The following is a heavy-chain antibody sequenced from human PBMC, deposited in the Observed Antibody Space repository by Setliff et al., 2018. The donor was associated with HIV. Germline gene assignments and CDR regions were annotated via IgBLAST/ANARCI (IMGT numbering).Heavy chain of an antibody. Sequence: GASVKVSCKASGYTFNTYAMNWVRQAPGQGLELRGWINTNTGNQTYAQGFTGRFVFSLDTSLSTAHLQISILKAEATAVYYCARVQYFNSGGYWATIRHYYYMAVWGKGTAVTVSS. CDR2: INTNTGNQ. D-gene: IGHD3-22*01. CDR3: ARVQYFNSGGYWATIRHYYYMAV. CDR1: GYTFNTYA. V-gene: IGHV7-4-1*02. J-gene: IGHJ6*03.